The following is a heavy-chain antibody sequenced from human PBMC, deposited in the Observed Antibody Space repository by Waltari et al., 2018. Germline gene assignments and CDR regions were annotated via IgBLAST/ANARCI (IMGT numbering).Heavy chain of an antibody. J-gene: IGHJ5*01. CDR1: GFTFSSYG. CDR2: VWYDGSHK. Sequence: QVQLVESGGGVVQPGRSLRLSCAASGFTFSSYGMHWVRQAPGKGLEWVAVVWYDGSHKYYANAVKRRFTISRDNSKNTLYLQMNSLRAEDTAVYYCAREGRGGFDSWGQGTLVTVSS. V-gene: IGHV3-33*01. CDR3: AREGRGGFDS. D-gene: IGHD3-10*01.